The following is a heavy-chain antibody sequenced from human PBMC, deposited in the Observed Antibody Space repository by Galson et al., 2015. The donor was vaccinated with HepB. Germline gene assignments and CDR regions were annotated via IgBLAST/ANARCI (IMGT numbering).Heavy chain of an antibody. Sequence: SLRLSCAASGFTFSSYSMNWVRQAPGKGLEWVSSISSSSSYIYCADSVKGRFTISRDNAKNSLYLQMNSLRAEDTAVYYCARDLGYGGYDFWSGYYDYYYYGMDVWGQGTTVTVSS. D-gene: IGHD3-3*01. V-gene: IGHV3-21*01. J-gene: IGHJ6*02. CDR2: ISSSSSYI. CDR3: ARDLGYGGYDFWSGYYDYYYYGMDV. CDR1: GFTFSSYS.